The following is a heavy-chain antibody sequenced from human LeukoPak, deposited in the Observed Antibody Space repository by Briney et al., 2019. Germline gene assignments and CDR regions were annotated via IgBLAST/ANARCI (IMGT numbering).Heavy chain of an antibody. CDR3: ARDYYGSGSYSNWFDP. CDR1: GGSISSYY. Sequence: SETLSLTCTVSGGSISSYYWSWIRRPAGKGLEWIGRTYTSGSTNYNPSLKSRVTMSVDTSKNQFSLKLSSVTAADTAVYYCARDYYGSGSYSNWFDPWGQGTLVTVSS. D-gene: IGHD3-10*01. CDR2: TYTSGST. V-gene: IGHV4-4*07. J-gene: IGHJ5*02.